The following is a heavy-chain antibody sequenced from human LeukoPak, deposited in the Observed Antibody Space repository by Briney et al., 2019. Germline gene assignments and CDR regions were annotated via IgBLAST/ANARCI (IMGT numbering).Heavy chain of an antibody. CDR2: IYPTDSTT. V-gene: IGHV5-51*01. D-gene: IGHD2/OR15-2a*01. CDR1: GYTFTSFW. Sequence: GESLKISCKGSGYTFTSFWIAWVRQMPGKGLEYMGIIYPTDSTTTYSPSFQGQVTMSVDKSISTAYLQWSSLKASDSAMYYCARAGYSNRWDGVDYWGQGTLVTVSS. CDR3: ARAGYSNRWDGVDY. J-gene: IGHJ4*02.